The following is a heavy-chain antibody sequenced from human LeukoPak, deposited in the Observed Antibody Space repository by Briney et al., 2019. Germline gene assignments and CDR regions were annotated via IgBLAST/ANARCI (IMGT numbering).Heavy chain of an antibody. D-gene: IGHD6-13*01. CDR3: ARDRSWGYFDY. Sequence: GGSLRLSCAASGFTFSSCSMNWVRQAPGKGLEWVSYISSSSSTIYYADSVKGRFTISRDNAKNSLYLQMNSLRAEDTAVYYCARDRSWGYFDYWGQGTLVTVSS. V-gene: IGHV3-48*04. CDR2: ISSSSSTI. CDR1: GFTFSSCS. J-gene: IGHJ4*02.